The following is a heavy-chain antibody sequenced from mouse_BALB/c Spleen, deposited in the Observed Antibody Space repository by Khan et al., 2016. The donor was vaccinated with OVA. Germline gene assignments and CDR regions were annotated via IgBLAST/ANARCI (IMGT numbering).Heavy chain of an antibody. J-gene: IGHJ2*01. CDR2: ISYSGNT. Sequence: EVQLQESGPGLVKPSQSLSLTCTVPGYSITSDYAWNWIRQFPGNKLEWMGYISYSGNTKYNPSLKSRISITRDTSKNQFFLQLNSVTIEDTATYYCARIYGGDFDYWGQGTTLTVSS. CDR3: ARIYGGDFDY. D-gene: IGHD1-1*01. CDR1: GYSITSDYA. V-gene: IGHV3-2*02.